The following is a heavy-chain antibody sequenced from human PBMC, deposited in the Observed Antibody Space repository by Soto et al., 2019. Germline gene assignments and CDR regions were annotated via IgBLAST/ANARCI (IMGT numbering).Heavy chain of an antibody. Sequence: SETLSLTCTVSGGSISSGGYYWSWIRQHPGKGLEWIGYIYYSGSTYYNPSLKSRVTISVDTSKNQFSLKLSSVTAADTAVDYGARDRPSGYYSAWGQGTLVTVSS. D-gene: IGHD3-22*01. CDR3: ARDRPSGYYSA. CDR1: GGSISSGGYY. CDR2: IYYSGST. V-gene: IGHV4-31*03. J-gene: IGHJ4*02.